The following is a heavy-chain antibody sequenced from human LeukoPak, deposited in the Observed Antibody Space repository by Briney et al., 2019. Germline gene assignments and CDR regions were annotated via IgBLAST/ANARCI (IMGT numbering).Heavy chain of an antibody. CDR2: DSAYADNT. CDR1: GYTFTNYG. V-gene: IGHV1-18*01. J-gene: IGHJ4*02. Sequence: ASVRVSCKASGYTFTNYGITWVRQAPGQGLEWMGWDSAYADNTNYVQKIQGRVTMTTDTSTSTAHMELRSLRSDDTAVYYCARDCIGCHGFDYWGQGTLVTVSS. CDR3: ARDCIGCHGFDY. D-gene: IGHD2-15*01.